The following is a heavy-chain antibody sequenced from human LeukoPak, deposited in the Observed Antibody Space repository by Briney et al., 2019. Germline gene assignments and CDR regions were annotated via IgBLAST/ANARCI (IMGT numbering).Heavy chain of an antibody. D-gene: IGHD2-21*01. Sequence: PSETLSLTCTVSGGSISSSSYYWGWIRQPPGKGLEWIGSIYYSGSTYYNPSLKSRVTISVDTSKNQLSLKLSSVTAADTAVYYCAREGYYSSDYWGQGTLVTVSS. CDR2: IYYSGST. J-gene: IGHJ4*02. CDR1: GGSISSSSYY. CDR3: AREGYYSSDY. V-gene: IGHV4-39*07.